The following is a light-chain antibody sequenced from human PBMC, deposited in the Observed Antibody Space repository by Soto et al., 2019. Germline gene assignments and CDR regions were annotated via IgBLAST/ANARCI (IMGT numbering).Light chain of an antibody. V-gene: IGLV2-8*01. Sequence: QSALTQPPSASGSPGQSVTMSCSGTSSDVGAYNYVSWYQQHPGKVPKLMVYEVNKRPSGVPDRFSGSKSGNTASLTVSGLQAEDEADYYCTSYAGGNNVFGTGTKVTVL. CDR2: EVN. CDR3: TSYAGGNNV. J-gene: IGLJ1*01. CDR1: SSDVGAYNY.